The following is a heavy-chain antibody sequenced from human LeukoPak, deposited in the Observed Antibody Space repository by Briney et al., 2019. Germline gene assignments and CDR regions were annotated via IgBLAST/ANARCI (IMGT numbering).Heavy chain of an antibody. Sequence: GGSLRLSCAASGFTFSTYGMNWVRQAPGKGLEWVSYISSGSGTIYYADSVKGRFTISRDNSKNTLYLQMNSLRAEDTAVYYCARGSGSFSGGFDYWGQGTLVTVSS. D-gene: IGHD1-26*01. V-gene: IGHV3-48*01. J-gene: IGHJ4*02. CDR3: ARGSGSFSGGFDY. CDR1: GFTFSTYG. CDR2: ISSGSGTI.